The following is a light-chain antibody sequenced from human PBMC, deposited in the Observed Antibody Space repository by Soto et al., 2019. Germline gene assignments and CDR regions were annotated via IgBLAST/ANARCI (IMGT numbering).Light chain of an antibody. J-gene: IGKJ4*01. CDR1: QSVSSSY. V-gene: IGKV3-20*01. Sequence: EIVLTQSPGTLSLSPGERATLSCRASQSVSSSYLAWYQQKPGQAPRLLFYGASSRATGIPDRFSGSGSGTDFTLTISRLEPEDSAVYYCRQYGSSPLTFGGGTKVEIK. CDR2: GAS. CDR3: RQYGSSPLT.